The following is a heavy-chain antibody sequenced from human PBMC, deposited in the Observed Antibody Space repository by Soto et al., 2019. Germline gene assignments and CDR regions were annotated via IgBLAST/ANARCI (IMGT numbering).Heavy chain of an antibody. CDR2: IIPIFGTA. CDR3: ARGVTVGKFFQYWYFDL. Sequence: QGQLVQSGAEGKKPGSSVKVSCKASGGTVSSSAISGVRQAPGQWLEWRGGIIPIFGTANYAQKFQDRVTITADESTSTAYMELSSLRSEDTAVYYCARGVTVGKFFQYWYFDLWGRGTLVTVS. J-gene: IGHJ2*01. D-gene: IGHD1-26*01. V-gene: IGHV1-69*12. CDR1: GGTVSSSA.